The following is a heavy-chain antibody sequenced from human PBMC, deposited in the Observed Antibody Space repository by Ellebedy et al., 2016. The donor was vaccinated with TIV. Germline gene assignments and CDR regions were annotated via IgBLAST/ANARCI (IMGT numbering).Heavy chain of an antibody. V-gene: IGHV3-23*01. CDR3: AKGAYLNGFHP. CDR1: GFTFSSYA. J-gene: IGHJ5*02. CDR2: ISGSSGHQ. Sequence: GESLKISCAASGFTFSSYAMSWVRQAPGMGLEWVSAISGSSGHQYYADSVKGRFTITRDNSKNTLYLQMNSLRADDTAIYYGAKGAYLNGFHPWGQGTLVTVSS.